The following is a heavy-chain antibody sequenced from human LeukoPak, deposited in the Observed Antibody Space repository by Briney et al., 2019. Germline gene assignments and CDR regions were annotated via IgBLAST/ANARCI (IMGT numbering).Heavy chain of an antibody. J-gene: IGHJ3*02. CDR1: EFIFSNYA. CDR2: ISYDGSNK. D-gene: IGHD2-8*01. CDR3: AGELMYAFDM. V-gene: IGHV3-30*04. Sequence: PGGSLRLSCVASEFIFSNYAMHWVRQAPGKGLEWVAVISYDGSNKYYADSLEGRFTISRDNSKNTLYLQMDSLRPEDAAVYYCAGELMYAFDMWGQGTMVTVSS.